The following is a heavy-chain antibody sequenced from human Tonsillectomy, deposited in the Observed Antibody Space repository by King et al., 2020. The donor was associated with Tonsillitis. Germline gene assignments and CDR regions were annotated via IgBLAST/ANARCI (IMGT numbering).Heavy chain of an antibody. V-gene: IGHV3-74*01. CDR2: INSDGSST. J-gene: IGHJ6*02. Sequence: VQLAESGGGLVQPGGSLRLSCAASGFTFSSYWMHWVRQAPGKGLVWVSRINSDGSSTSYVDSVKGRFTISRDNAKSTLYLQMNSLRAEDTAVYYCARVYCGGDCSAPYYYYYGMDVWGQGTTVTVSS. CDR3: ARVYCGGDCSAPYYYYYGMDV. D-gene: IGHD2-21*02. CDR1: GFTFSSYW.